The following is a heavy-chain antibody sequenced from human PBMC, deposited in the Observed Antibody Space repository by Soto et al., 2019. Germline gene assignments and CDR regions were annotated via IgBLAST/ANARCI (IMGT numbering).Heavy chain of an antibody. J-gene: IGHJ4*02. CDR3: ARDLKVSRAFDY. CDR2: IYYSGST. Sequence: SETLSLTCTVSGGSISSSSYYWGWIRQPPGKGLEWIGSIYYSGSTYYNPSLKSRVTISVDTSKNQFSLKLSSAAAADTAVYYCARDLKVSRAFDYWGQGTLVTVSS. D-gene: IGHD2-8*01. V-gene: IGHV4-39*07. CDR1: GGSISSSSYY.